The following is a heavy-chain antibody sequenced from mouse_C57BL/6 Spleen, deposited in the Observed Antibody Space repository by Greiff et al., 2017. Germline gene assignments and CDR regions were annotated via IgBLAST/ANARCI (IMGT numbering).Heavy chain of an antibody. V-gene: IGHV3-6*01. J-gene: IGHJ2*01. D-gene: IGHD2-4*01. CDR2: ISYDGSN. CDR1: GYSITSGYY. CDR3: ARIDYALDY. Sequence: ESGPGLVKPSQSLSLTCSVTGYSITSGYYWNWIRQFPGNKLEWMGYISYDGSNNYNPSLKNRISITRDTSKNQFFLKLNSVTTEDTATYYCARIDYALDYWGHGTTLTVSS.